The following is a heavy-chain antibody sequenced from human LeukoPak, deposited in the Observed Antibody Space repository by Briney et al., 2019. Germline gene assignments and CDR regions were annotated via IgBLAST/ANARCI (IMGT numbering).Heavy chain of an antibody. CDR1: GFIFSSCE. V-gene: IGHV3-48*03. CDR2: ISSSCSTI. CDR3: ARDSVGAAYYYGMDV. J-gene: IGHJ6*02. Sequence: PGGSLRLSCAASGFIFSSCEMKWVRQAPGRGLECGSYISSSCSTIYYADSVEGRFDISRGNAEHSPYLEMQIMITEDTAVYYCARDSVGAAYYYGMDVWGQGTTVTVSS. D-gene: IGHD1-26*01.